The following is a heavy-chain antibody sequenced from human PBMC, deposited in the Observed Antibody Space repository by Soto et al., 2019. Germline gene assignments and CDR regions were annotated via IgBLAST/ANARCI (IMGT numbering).Heavy chain of an antibody. D-gene: IGHD3-10*01. J-gene: IGHJ5*02. Sequence: EVQLVESGGGLVQPGGSLRLSCAASGFTFSSSPMNWLRQAPGKGLEWVSYIGNSSTYIHYADSVKGRFTISRDDAKNSLYLQMASLRDEDTAVYYCARDVWAYGSGSHYNNGCAPWGQGTLVSVSS. CDR2: IGNSSTYI. CDR3: ARDVWAYGSGSHYNNGCAP. CDR1: GFTFSSSP. V-gene: IGHV3-48*02.